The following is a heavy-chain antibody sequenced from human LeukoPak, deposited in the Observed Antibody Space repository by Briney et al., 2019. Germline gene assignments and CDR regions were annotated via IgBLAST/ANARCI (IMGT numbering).Heavy chain of an antibody. J-gene: IGHJ4*02. V-gene: IGHV3-9*01. CDR2: ISWNSGSI. Sequence: PGRSLRLSCAASGFTFDDYAMHWVRHAPGKGLEWVSGISWNSGSIGYADSVKGRFTISRDNAKNSLYLQMSSLRAEDSAMYYCATYRHLPYWGQGILVTVSS. D-gene: IGHD2-2*02. CDR3: ATYRHLPY. CDR1: GFTFDDYA.